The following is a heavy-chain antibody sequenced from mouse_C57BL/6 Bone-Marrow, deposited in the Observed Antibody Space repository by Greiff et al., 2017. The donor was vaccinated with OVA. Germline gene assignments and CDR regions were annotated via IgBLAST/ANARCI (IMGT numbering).Heavy chain of an antibody. CDR1: GYAFSSSW. CDR2: IFPGDGDT. Sequence: VQLQQSGPELVKPGASVKLSCKASGYAFSSSWMNWVKQRPGKGLEWIGRIFPGDGDTNYNGKFKGKATLTADKSSSTAYMQLSSLTSEDSAVYFCARGGLRGAMDYWGQGTSVTVSS. J-gene: IGHJ4*01. D-gene: IGHD2-4*01. V-gene: IGHV1-82*01. CDR3: ARGGLRGAMDY.